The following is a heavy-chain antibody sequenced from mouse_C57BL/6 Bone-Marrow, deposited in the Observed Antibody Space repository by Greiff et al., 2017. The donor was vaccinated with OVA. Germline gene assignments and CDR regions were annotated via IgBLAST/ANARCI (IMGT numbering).Heavy chain of an antibody. CDR1: GYTFTSYW. V-gene: IGHV1-52*01. CDR2: IDPSDSET. Sequence: VQLQQPGAELVRPGSSVKLSCKASGYTFTSYWMHWVKQRPIQGLEWIGNIDPSDSETHYNQKFKDKATLTVDKSSSTAYMQLSSLTSEDSAVYYCAREGYYGSRHYYAMDYWGQGTSVTVSS. J-gene: IGHJ4*01. CDR3: AREGYYGSRHYYAMDY. D-gene: IGHD1-1*01.